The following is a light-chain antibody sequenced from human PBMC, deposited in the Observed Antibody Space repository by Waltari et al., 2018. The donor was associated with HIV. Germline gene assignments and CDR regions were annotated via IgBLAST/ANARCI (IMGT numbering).Light chain of an antibody. J-gene: IGLJ2*01. CDR1: SSNIGDTS. CDR2: DND. V-gene: IGLV1-51*01. Sequence: QSVFTQPPSVSAAPGARVTIPCSGKSSNIGDTSVSWYQHVPGTAPKVLIYDNDKRPSGIPGRFSASKSGTSATLAITGLQTDDETDYYCGSWDTSLNAMVFGGGTRLTVL. CDR3: GSWDTSLNAMV.